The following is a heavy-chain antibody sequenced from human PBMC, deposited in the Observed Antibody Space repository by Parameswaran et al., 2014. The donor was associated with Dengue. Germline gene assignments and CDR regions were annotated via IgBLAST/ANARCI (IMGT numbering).Heavy chain of an antibody. V-gene: IGHV3-30*18. Sequence: WIRQPPGKGLEWVAVISYDGSNKYYADSVKGRFTISRDNSKNTLYLQMNSLRAEDTAVYYCAKDLRITIFGVLGRGMDVWGQGTTVTVSS. CDR3: AKDLRITIFGVLGRGMDV. J-gene: IGHJ6*02. D-gene: IGHD3-3*01. CDR2: ISYDGSNK.